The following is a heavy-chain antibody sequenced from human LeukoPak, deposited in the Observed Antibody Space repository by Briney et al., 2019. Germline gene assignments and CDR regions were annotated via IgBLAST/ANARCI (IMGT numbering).Heavy chain of an antibody. Sequence: SETLPLTCTVSGGSVSSGIYYWSWIRQPPGKGLEWIGYAYNSGSTNYNPSLKSRVTISVDTSKNQFSLRLSSVTAADTAVYYCARVDFSGNYFLDYWGQGTLVTVSS. V-gene: IGHV4-61*01. CDR3: ARVDFSGNYFLDY. CDR1: GGSVSSGIYY. J-gene: IGHJ4*02. D-gene: IGHD1-26*01. CDR2: AYNSGST.